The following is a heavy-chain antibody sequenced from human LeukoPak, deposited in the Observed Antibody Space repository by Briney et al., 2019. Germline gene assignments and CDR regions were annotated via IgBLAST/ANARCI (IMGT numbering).Heavy chain of an antibody. Sequence: GGSLRLSCAASGFTFSSYAMSWVRQAPGKGLEWVSAISGSGGSTYYADSVKGRFTISSDNSKNTLYLQMNSLRAEDTAVYYCAKDLTPFYYYYGMDVWGQGTTVTVSS. CDR1: GFTFSSYA. CDR2: ISGSGGST. CDR3: AKDLTPFYYYYGMDV. J-gene: IGHJ6*02. V-gene: IGHV3-23*01.